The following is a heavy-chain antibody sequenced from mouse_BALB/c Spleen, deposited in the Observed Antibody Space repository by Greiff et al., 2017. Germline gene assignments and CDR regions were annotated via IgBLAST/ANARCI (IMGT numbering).Heavy chain of an antibody. CDR2: IWRGGST. V-gene: IGHV2-5-1*01. CDR3: ARDRDDYDGDGLEY. D-gene: IGHD2-4*01. Sequence: QVQLKESGPSLVQPSQSLSITCTVSGFSLTSYGVHWVRQSPGKGLEWLGVIWRGGSTDYNAAFMSRLSITKDNSKSQVFFKMNSLQADDTAIYYYARDRDDYDGDGLEYWGQGTLVTVSA. J-gene: IGHJ3*01. CDR1: GFSLTSYG.